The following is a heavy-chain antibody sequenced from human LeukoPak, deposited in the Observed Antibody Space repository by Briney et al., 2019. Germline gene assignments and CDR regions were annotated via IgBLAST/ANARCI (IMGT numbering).Heavy chain of an antibody. V-gene: IGHV3-9*01. J-gene: IGHJ4*02. CDR2: ISWNSGSI. Sequence: PGGSLRLSCAASGFTFDDYAMHWVRQAPGKGLEWVSGISWNSGSIGYADSVKGRFTISRDNAKNSLYLQMNSLRAEDTALYYCAKVAAAGHFDYWGQGTLVTVSS. CDR1: GFTFDDYA. D-gene: IGHD6-13*01. CDR3: AKVAAAGHFDY.